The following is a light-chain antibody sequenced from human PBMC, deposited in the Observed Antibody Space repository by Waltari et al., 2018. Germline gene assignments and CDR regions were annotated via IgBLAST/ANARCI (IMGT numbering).Light chain of an antibody. J-gene: IGLJ2*01. V-gene: IGLV2-8*01. CDR3: SSYTGDYSPVL. CDR1: SSDVGPFNY. Sequence: QSALTQPPSASGSLGPSVTISCTGVSSDVGPFNYVPWYQHHPGEPPRLILYEVAMRPSGVPNRFSGSRSGNTASLIVSGLQADDEADYYCSSYTGDYSPVLFGGGTTLTVL. CDR2: EVA.